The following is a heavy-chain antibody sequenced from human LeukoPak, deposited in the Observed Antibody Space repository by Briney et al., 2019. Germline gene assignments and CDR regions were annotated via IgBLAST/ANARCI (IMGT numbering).Heavy chain of an antibody. J-gene: IGHJ4*02. CDR2: IKQDGSEK. CDR3: ARDRRLGYCSGGSCYYGLYFDY. Sequence: PGGSLRLSCAASGFTFSSYWMSWVRQAPGKGLERVANIKQDGSEKYYVDSVKGRFTISRDNAKNSLYLQMNSLRAEDTAVYYCARDRRLGYCSGGSCYYGLYFDYWGQGTLVTVSS. D-gene: IGHD2-15*01. CDR1: GFTFSSYW. V-gene: IGHV3-7*01.